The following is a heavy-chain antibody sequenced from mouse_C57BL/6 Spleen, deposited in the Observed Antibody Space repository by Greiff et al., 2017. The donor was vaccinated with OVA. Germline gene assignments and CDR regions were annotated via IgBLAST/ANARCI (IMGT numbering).Heavy chain of an antibody. V-gene: IGHV2-2*01. J-gene: IGHJ1*03. D-gene: IGHD1-1*01. CDR2: IWSGGST. CDR3: ARNDYYGSYWYFDV. Sequence: QVQLQESGPGLVQPSQSLSITCTVSGFSLTCYGVHWVRQSPGKGLEWLGAIWSGGSTDYNAAFISRLSISKDNSKSQVFFKMNSLQADDTAIYYCARNDYYGSYWYFDVWGTGTTVTVSS. CDR1: GFSLTCYG.